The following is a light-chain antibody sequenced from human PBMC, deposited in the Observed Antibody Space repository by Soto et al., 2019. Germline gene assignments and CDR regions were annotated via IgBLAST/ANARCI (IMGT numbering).Light chain of an antibody. V-gene: IGLV2-11*01. J-gene: IGLJ1*01. CDR1: SSDVGGYNS. CDR3: CSYTSTSTLYV. Sequence: QSVLTQPRSVSGSPGQSVTVSCIGTSSDVGGYNSVSWYQEHPGKAPKLMIYDVIKRPSGVPDRFSGSKSGNTASLTISGLLAEDEADYYCCSYTSTSTLYVFGTGTKVTVL. CDR2: DVI.